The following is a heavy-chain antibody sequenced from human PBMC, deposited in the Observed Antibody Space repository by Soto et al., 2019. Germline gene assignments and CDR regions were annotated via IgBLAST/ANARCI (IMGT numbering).Heavy chain of an antibody. Sequence: PSGTLSLTCTVSGGSVNIGSFYWSWIRQPPGKRLEWIGHMYYTGGTNYNPSLKMRGTISSCTSKSQFSLKPNSVTAADTTVYYCVRIGDSESIYRADTWGQGTLVTVSS. V-gene: IGHV4-61*01. CDR2: MYYTGGT. J-gene: IGHJ5*02. CDR3: VRIGDSESIYRADT. D-gene: IGHD1-26*01. CDR1: GGSVNIGSFY.